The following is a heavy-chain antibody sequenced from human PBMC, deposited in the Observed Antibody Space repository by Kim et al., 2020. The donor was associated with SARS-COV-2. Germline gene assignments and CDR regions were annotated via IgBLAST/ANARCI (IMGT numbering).Heavy chain of an antibody. CDR3: ATNPRYYDILTGYYRAVYFQH. D-gene: IGHD3-9*01. CDR1: GFTFSDYY. Sequence: GGSLRLSCAASGFTFSDYYMSWIRQAPGKGLEWVSYISSSSSYTNYADSVKGRFTISRDNAKNSLYLQMNSLRAEDTAVYYCATNPRYYDILTGYYRAVYFQHWVQGTLVSVSS. J-gene: IGHJ1*01. V-gene: IGHV3-11*06. CDR2: ISSSSSYT.